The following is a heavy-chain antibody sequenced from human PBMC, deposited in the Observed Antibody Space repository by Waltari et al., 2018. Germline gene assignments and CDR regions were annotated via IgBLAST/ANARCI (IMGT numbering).Heavy chain of an antibody. D-gene: IGHD3-10*01. J-gene: IGHJ6*02. CDR1: GYTFTGYY. CDR2: INPNSGGT. CDR3: ARDAGYYGSGSYYSYYYYGMDV. V-gene: IGHV1-2*02. Sequence: QVQLVQSGAEVKKPGASVKVSCKASGYTFTGYYMHWVRQAPGQGLEWMGWINPNSGGTNYAQKFQGRVTMTRDTSISTAYMELSRLRSDDTAVYYCARDAGYYGSGSYYSYYYYGMDVWGQGTTVTVSS.